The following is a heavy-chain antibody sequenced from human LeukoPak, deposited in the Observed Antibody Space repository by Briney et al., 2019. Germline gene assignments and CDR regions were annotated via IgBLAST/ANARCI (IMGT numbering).Heavy chain of an antibody. J-gene: IGHJ3*02. CDR2: ISSSSSYI. CDR1: GFTFSSYS. CDR3: AREVAAAISRGGQDAFDI. D-gene: IGHD2-15*01. Sequence: GGSLRLSCAASGFTFSSYSMNWVRQAPGKGLEWVSSISSSSSYIYYADSVEGRFTISRDNAKNSLYLQMNSLRAEDTAVYYCAREVAAAISRGGQDAFDIWGQGTMVTVSS. V-gene: IGHV3-21*01.